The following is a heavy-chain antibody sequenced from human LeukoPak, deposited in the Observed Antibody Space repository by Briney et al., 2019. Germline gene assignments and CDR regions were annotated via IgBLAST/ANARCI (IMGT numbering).Heavy chain of an antibody. J-gene: IGHJ5*02. D-gene: IGHD6-13*01. V-gene: IGHV4-39*07. CDR3: ARVVAAAGNNWFDP. CDR2: IYYSGST. CDR1: GGSISSSSYY. Sequence: SETLSLTCTVSGGSISSSSYYWGWIRQPPGKGLEWIGSIYYSGSTYYNPSLKSRVTISVDTSKNQFSLKLNSVSAADTAVYYCARVVAAAGNNWFDPWGQGTLVTVSS.